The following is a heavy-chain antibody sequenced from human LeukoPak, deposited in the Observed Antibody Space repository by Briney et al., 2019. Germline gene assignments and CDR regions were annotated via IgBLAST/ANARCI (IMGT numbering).Heavy chain of an antibody. Sequence: GSLRLSCAASGFTFSSYGMHWVRQAPGKGLEWVAVISYNGHNKYSADSVKGRFTISRDNSKNTLYLQMNSLRAEDTAIYYCAKDPGMAVYSYGYDAFDIWGQGTMVTVSS. J-gene: IGHJ3*02. CDR1: GFTFSSYG. CDR3: AKDPGMAVYSYGYDAFDI. CDR2: ISYNGHNK. D-gene: IGHD5-18*01. V-gene: IGHV3-30*18.